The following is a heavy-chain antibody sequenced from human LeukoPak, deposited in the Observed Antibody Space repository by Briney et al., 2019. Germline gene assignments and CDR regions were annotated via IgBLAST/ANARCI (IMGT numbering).Heavy chain of an antibody. CDR3: ARITDGRDGYNYYYGMDV. D-gene: IGHD5-24*01. J-gene: IGHJ6*02. Sequence: PSETLSLTCTVSGGSMTSYYWSWSRQPPGKGLEWIGYIYNGGSTNYNPSLKSRVTISVDTSKKQFSLKLSSVTAADTAVYYCARITDGRDGYNYYYGMDVWGQGTTVTVSS. V-gene: IGHV4-59*01. CDR1: GGSMTSYY. CDR2: IYNGGST.